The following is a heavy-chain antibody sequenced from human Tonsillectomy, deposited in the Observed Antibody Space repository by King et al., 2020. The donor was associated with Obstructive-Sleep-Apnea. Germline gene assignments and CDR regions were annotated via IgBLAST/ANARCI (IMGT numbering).Heavy chain of an antibody. D-gene: IGHD3-22*01. CDR1: GGSISSYY. CDR2: IYYSGST. V-gene: IGHV4-59*01. CDR3: AIADYYYDKVQE. J-gene: IGHJ1*01. Sequence: QLQESGPGLVKPSETLSLTCAVSGGSISSYYWNWIRKPPGKGLEWIGYIYYSGSTNYNPSLKSRVTISLDTSKNQFSLNLRSVTAADTAIYYCAIADYYYDKVQEWGQGTLITVSS.